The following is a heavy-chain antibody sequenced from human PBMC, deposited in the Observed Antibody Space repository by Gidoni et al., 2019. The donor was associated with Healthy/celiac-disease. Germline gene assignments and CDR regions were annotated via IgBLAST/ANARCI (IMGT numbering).Heavy chain of an antibody. CDR3: ARRGLYSSSWYGVLEYYFDY. Sequence: EVQLVESGGGLVQPGGSLRLSCAASGFTFRSYEMNWVRQAPGKGLEWVSYISSSGSTIYYADSVKGRFTISRDNAKNSLYLQMNSLRAEDTAVYYCARRGLYSSSWYGVLEYYFDYWGQGTLVTVSS. D-gene: IGHD6-13*01. V-gene: IGHV3-48*03. CDR1: GFTFRSYE. J-gene: IGHJ4*02. CDR2: ISSSGSTI.